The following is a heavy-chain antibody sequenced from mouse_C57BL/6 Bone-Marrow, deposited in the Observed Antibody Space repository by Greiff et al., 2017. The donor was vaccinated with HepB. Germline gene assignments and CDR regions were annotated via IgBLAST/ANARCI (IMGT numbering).Heavy chain of an antibody. Sequence: QVQLQQPGAELVKPGASVKLSCKASGYTFTSHWMHWVKQRPGQGLEWIGMIHPNSGSTNYNEKFKSKATLTVDKSSSTAYMQLSSLTSEDSAVYYCSYSGDYFDYWGQGTTLTVSS. CDR3: SYSGDYFDY. J-gene: IGHJ2*01. D-gene: IGHD1-1*01. CDR2: IHPNSGST. V-gene: IGHV1-64*01. CDR1: GYTFTSHW.